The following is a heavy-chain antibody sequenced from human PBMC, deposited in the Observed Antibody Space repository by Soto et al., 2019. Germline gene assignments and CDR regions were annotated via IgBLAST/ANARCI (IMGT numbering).Heavy chain of an antibody. Sequence: ASVKVSCKASGYTFTSYYMHWVRQAPGEGLEWMGKINANTGDTNYKQKFQGRVTMTRDTSINTAYMELTRLTSDDTAVYYCARERHLDSPSDAFDLWGQGTMVTVSS. J-gene: IGHJ3*01. CDR3: ARERHLDSPSDAFDL. CDR2: INANTGDT. V-gene: IGHV1-2*02. D-gene: IGHD1-1*01. CDR1: GYTFTSYY.